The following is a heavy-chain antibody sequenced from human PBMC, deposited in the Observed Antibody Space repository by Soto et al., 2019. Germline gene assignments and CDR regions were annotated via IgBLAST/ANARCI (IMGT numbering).Heavy chain of an antibody. V-gene: IGHV1-18*01. D-gene: IGHD2-2*01. CDR3: ARETIVVVPAAPADYYYMYV. CDR1: GYTFTSYG. Sequence: QVQLVQSGAEVKKPGASVKVSCKASGYTFTSYGISWVRQAPGQGLEWMGWISAYNGNTNYAQKLQGRVTMTTDTSTSTAYMELRSLRSDDTAVYYCARETIVVVPAAPADYYYMYVWGKGTTVTVSS. CDR2: ISAYNGNT. J-gene: IGHJ6*03.